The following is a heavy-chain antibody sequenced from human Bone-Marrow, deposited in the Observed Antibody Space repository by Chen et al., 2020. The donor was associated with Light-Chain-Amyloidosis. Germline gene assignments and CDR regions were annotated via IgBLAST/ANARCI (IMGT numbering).Heavy chain of an antibody. J-gene: IGHJ4*02. V-gene: IGHV3-49*03. CDR2: IRSRNYGGTT. Sequence: LVESGGGLVQPGRSMRLSCTASGFNFGDYAGSWIRQAPGKGLEWVGFIRSRNYGGTTEYAASVKGRFTISRDDSKSIAYLQMNSLKTEDTAVYYCARDAFIFGVLMDRDYWGQGTLVTVSS. D-gene: IGHD3-3*01. CDR1: GFNFGDYA. CDR3: ARDAFIFGVLMDRDY.